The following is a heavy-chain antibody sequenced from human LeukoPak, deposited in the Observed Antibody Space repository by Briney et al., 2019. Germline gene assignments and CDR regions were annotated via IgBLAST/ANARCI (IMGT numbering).Heavy chain of an antibody. Sequence: ASVKVSCKASGYTFTSYGISWVRQAAGQGLEWMGWISAYNGNTNYAQKLQGRVTMTTDTSTSTAYMELRSLRSDDTAVYYCARDSSTRYYYGMDVWGQGTTVTVSS. J-gene: IGHJ6*02. CDR1: GYTFTSYG. V-gene: IGHV1-18*01. CDR2: ISAYNGNT. CDR3: ARDSSTRYYYGMDV.